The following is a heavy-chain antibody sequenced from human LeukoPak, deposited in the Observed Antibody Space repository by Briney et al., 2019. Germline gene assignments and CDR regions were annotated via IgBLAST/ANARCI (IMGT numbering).Heavy chain of an antibody. CDR2: IYYSGST. Sequence: PSETLSLTCTVSGGSISSYFWSWIRQPPGKGLEWIGYIYYSGSTNYNPSPKSRVTISVDTSKNQFSLKLTSVTAADTAVHYCARVLVVYSFDYWGQGTPVTVSS. D-gene: IGHD2-15*01. J-gene: IGHJ4*02. V-gene: IGHV4-59*01. CDR1: GGSISSYF. CDR3: ARVLVVYSFDY.